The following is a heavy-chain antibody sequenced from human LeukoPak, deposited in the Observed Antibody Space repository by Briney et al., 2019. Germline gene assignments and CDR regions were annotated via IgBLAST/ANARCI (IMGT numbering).Heavy chain of an antibody. CDR3: ARYCSGGSCYPYYGMDV. J-gene: IGHJ6*04. D-gene: IGHD2-15*01. Sequence: GESLKISCKGSGYSSPSYWIDWVRQIPGKGLEWMGIIYPGDSDTRYSPSFQGQATISADKSISTAYLQWSSLKASDTAMYYCARYCSGGSCYPYYGMDVWGKGTTVTVSS. CDR2: IYPGDSDT. V-gene: IGHV5-51*01. CDR1: GYSSPSYW.